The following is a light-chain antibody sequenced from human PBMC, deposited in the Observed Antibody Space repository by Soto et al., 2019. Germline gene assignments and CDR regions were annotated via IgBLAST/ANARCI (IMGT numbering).Light chain of an antibody. CDR3: QQYYSPPWT. J-gene: IGKJ1*01. V-gene: IGKV4-1*01. Sequence: DIVMTQSPDSLAVSLGERATINCKSSQSVLYSSNNKDYLAWYQQKLGQPPKLLIYWASTRESGVPDRISGSGSGTDFTLTISSLQAEDVAVYYCQQYYSPPWTFGQGTKVEIK. CDR1: QSVLYSSNNKDY. CDR2: WAS.